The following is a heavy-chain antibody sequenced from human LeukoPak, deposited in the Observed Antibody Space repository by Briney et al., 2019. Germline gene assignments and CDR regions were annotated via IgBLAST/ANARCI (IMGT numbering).Heavy chain of an antibody. CDR3: ARYSKNYWPGFDS. CDR1: GGSISSYY. CDR2: IYYSGST. V-gene: IGHV4-59*01. Sequence: PSETLSLTCSVSGGSISSYYWSWIRQPPGKGLEWIGYIYYSGSTNYNPSLKSRVTISVDTSKNQFSLKLRSVTAADTAMYYCARYSKNYWPGFDSWGQGTPVTVSS. J-gene: IGHJ4*02. D-gene: IGHD4-11*01.